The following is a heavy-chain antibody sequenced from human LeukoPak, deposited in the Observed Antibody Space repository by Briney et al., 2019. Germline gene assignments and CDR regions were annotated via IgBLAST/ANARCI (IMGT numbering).Heavy chain of an antibody. Sequence: PSETLSLTCTVSGYSISSGYYWGWIRQPPGKGLEWIGSIYHSGSTYYNPSLKSRVTISVDTSKNQFSLKLSSVTAADTAVYYCARVGYGDAKKYFDYWGQGTLVTVSS. CDR3: ARVGYGDAKKYFDY. D-gene: IGHD4-17*01. J-gene: IGHJ4*02. CDR1: GYSISSGYY. CDR2: IYHSGST. V-gene: IGHV4-38-2*02.